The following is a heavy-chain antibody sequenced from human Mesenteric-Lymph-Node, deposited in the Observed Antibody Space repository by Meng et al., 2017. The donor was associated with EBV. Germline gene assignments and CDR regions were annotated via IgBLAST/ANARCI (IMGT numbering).Heavy chain of an antibody. D-gene: IGHD5-24*01. J-gene: IGHJ4*02. CDR1: GFSLSTSGVG. Sequence: QITLKESGPTLGKPTQNLTLTCTFSGFSLSTSGVGVGWSRQPPGRAREWLSLIWWDDDKRYSPSLKSRLTVTKDTSKNQVVLTMTNLDPVDTATYFCGHILWYEEMYFDSWGQGTRGTVAS. CDR3: GHILWYEEMYFDS. CDR2: IWWDDDK. V-gene: IGHV2-5*02.